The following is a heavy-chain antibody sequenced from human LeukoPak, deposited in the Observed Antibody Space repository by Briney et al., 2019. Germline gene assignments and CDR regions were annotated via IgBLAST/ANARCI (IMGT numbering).Heavy chain of an antibody. Sequence: SETLSLTCTVSGGSISTYYWSWIRQPPGKGLEWIGYIYYSRSTNYNPSLKSRVTMSVDTSKNQFSLRLSSVTAADTAVYYCARDSERGCYYGMDVWGKGTAVTVSS. CDR1: GGSISTYY. CDR3: ARDSERGCYYGMDV. J-gene: IGHJ6*04. CDR2: IYYSRST. D-gene: IGHD3-16*01. V-gene: IGHV4-59*01.